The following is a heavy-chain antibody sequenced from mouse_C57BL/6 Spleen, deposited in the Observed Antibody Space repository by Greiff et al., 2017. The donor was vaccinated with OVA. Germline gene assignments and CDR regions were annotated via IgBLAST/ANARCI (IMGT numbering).Heavy chain of an antibody. J-gene: IGHJ1*03. CDR2: INPNYGTT. CDR1: GYSFTDYN. V-gene: IGHV1-39*01. CDR3: ARGGYYSNDWYFDV. Sequence: VQLQQSGPELVKPGASVKISCKASGYSFTDYNMNWVQQSNGKSLEWIGVINPNYGTTSYNQKFTGKATLTVDPSSSTAYMRLDSRTSEDSAVYYCARGGYYSNDWYFDVWGTETTVTVSS. D-gene: IGHD2-5*01.